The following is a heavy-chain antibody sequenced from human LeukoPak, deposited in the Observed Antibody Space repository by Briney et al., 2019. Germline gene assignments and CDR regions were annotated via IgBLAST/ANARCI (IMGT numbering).Heavy chain of an antibody. CDR1: GGSISSGGYY. CDR2: IYHSGST. Sequence: SETLSLTCTVSGGSISSGGYYWSWIRQPPGKGLEWIGYIYHSGSTYYNPSLKSRVTISVDRSKNQFSLKLSSVTAADTAVYYCARDQSPRGSLGAFDIWGQGTMVTVSS. D-gene: IGHD6-13*01. V-gene: IGHV4-30-2*01. J-gene: IGHJ3*02. CDR3: ARDQSPRGSLGAFDI.